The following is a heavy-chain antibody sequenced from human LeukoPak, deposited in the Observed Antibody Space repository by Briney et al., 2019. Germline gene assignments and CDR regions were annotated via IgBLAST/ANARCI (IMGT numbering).Heavy chain of an antibody. D-gene: IGHD3-9*01. Sequence: SVNVSCKASGGTFSSYAISWVRQAPGQGLEWMGGIIPIFGTANYAQKFQGRVTITADESTSTAYMELSSLRSEDTAVYYCARPTPNRAVLRYFDWFSEYGMDVWGQGTTVTVSS. V-gene: IGHV1-69*13. CDR2: IIPIFGTA. J-gene: IGHJ6*02. CDR1: GGTFSSYA. CDR3: ARPTPNRAVLRYFDWFSEYGMDV.